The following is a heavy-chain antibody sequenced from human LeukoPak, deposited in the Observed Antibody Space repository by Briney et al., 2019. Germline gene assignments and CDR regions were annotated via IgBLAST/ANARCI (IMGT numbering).Heavy chain of an antibody. CDR1: GYSISSGYY. V-gene: IGHV4-38-2*02. Sequence: SETLSLTCTVSGYSISSGYYWGWIRQPPGKGLEWIGSIYHSGSTYYNPSLKSRVTISVDTSKNQFSLKLSSVTAADTAVYYCARVAYDYVWGSYPYYYYMDVWGKGTTVTISS. J-gene: IGHJ6*03. CDR2: IYHSGST. CDR3: ARVAYDYVWGSYPYYYYMDV. D-gene: IGHD3-16*02.